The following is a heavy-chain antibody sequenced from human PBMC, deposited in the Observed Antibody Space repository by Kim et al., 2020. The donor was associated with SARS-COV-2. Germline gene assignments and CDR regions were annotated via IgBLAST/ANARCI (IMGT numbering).Heavy chain of an antibody. Sequence: GGSLRLSCAASGFTFSSYAMSWVRQAPGKGLEWVSAISGSGGSTYYADSVKGRFTISRDNSKNTLYLQMNSLRAEDTAVYYCAKGPGFLEWLLYFDYWGEATLVTVSS. J-gene: IGHJ4*02. D-gene: IGHD3-3*01. CDR1: GFTFSSYA. CDR3: AKGPGFLEWLLYFDY. V-gene: IGHV3-23*01. CDR2: ISGSGGST.